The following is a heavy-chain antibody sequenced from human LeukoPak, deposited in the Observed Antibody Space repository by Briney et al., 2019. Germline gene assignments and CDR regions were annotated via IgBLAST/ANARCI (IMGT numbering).Heavy chain of an antibody. CDR3: AKVSTVGGGYHYYHYALDV. J-gene: IGHJ6*02. Sequence: GGSLRHSCAASGFTFSNYVMSWVRQAPGKGLEWVSAILGSGDNTYYADSVKGRFTISRDNSKNTVYLEMNSLRPEDTALYYCAKVSTVGGGYHYYHYALDVWGHGTTVTVSS. CDR1: GFTFSNYV. D-gene: IGHD2-15*01. CDR2: ILGSGDNT. V-gene: IGHV3-23*01.